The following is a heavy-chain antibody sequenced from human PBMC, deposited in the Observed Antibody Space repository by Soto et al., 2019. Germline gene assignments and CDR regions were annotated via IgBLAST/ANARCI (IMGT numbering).Heavy chain of an antibody. V-gene: IGHV4-59*08. D-gene: IGHD3-9*01. CDR3: ARGADRYFDWSGWFDP. J-gene: IGHJ5*02. CDR2: IYYSGST. CDR1: GGSISSYY. Sequence: SETLSLTCTVSGGSISSYYWSWIRQPPGKGLEWIGYIYYSGSTNYNPSLKSRVTISVDTSKNQFSLKLSSVTAADTAVYYCARGADRYFDWSGWFDPWGQGTLVTVSS.